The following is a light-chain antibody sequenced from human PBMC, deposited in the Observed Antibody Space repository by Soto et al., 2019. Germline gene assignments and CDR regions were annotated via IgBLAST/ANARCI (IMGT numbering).Light chain of an antibody. V-gene: IGKV3-11*01. CDR2: DAS. Sequence: ENVLTQSPATLSLSPGDTATLSCRASQTVRTYLAWYQQRPGQAPRLLISDASNRATGVPARFTGSGSEPDFTLTISSLEPEDSAVYYCQQRYNGWTFGPGTKVEI. CDR1: QTVRTY. CDR3: QQRYNGWT. J-gene: IGKJ1*01.